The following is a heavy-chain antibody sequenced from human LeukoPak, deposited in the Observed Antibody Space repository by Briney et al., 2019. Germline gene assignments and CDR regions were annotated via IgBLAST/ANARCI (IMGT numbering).Heavy chain of an antibody. V-gene: IGHV4-34*01. CDR2: INHSGST. D-gene: IGHD6-19*01. Sequence: SETLSLTCAVYGGSFSGYYWSWIRQPPGKGLEWIGEINHSGSTNYNPSPKSRVTISVDTSKNQFSLKLSSVTAADTAVYYCARGIIAVADPPAYYFDYWGQGTLVTVSS. CDR1: GGSFSGYY. CDR3: ARGIIAVADPPAYYFDY. J-gene: IGHJ4*02.